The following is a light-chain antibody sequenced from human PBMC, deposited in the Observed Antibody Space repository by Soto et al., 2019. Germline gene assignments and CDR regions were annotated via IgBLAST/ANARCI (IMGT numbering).Light chain of an antibody. V-gene: IGKV1-12*01. CDR2: AAS. CDR1: QGISSW. Sequence: DIQMTQSPSSVSASVGDRVTITCRASQGISSWLAWYQQKPGKAPKLLIYAASSLQSGVPSRFSGSASGTDCTLALSTLQPERFATCYCLQPTRFAPLASGGAAKVEIK. J-gene: IGKJ4*01. CDR3: LQPTRFAPLA.